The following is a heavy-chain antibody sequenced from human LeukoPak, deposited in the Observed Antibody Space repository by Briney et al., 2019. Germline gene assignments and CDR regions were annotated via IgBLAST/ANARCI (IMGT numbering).Heavy chain of an antibody. Sequence: SETLSLTCTVSGGSISSGGYYWSWIRQHPGKGLEWIGYIYYSGSTYYNPSLKSRVTISVDTSKNQFSLKLSSVTAADTAVYYCARLVGWPYRYYYDYWGQGTLITVSS. CDR2: IYYSGST. CDR3: ARLVGWPYRYYYDY. D-gene: IGHD2-15*01. J-gene: IGHJ4*02. V-gene: IGHV4-31*03. CDR1: GGSISSGGYY.